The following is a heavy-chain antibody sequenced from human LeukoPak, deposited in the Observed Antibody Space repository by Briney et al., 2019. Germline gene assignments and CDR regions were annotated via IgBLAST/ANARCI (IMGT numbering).Heavy chain of an antibody. CDR1: GGSISSSSYY. J-gene: IGHJ4*02. Sequence: PSETLSLTCTVSGGSISSSSYYWGWIRQPPGKGLEWIGSLYYSGSTYYNPSLNSRVTISVDTSKNQFSLKLSSMTAADTAVYYCARHARGYDLDYFDYWGQGTLVTVSS. CDR3: ARHARGYDLDYFDY. V-gene: IGHV4-39*01. D-gene: IGHD5-12*01. CDR2: LYYSGST.